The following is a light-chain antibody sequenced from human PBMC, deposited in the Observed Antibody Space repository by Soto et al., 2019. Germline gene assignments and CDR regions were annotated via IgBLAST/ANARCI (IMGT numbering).Light chain of an antibody. V-gene: IGKV1-39*01. Sequence: DIQMTQSPSSLSASVGDRVTLTCRASQSIGTSLNWYQQKPGKAPKFLIYTAFRLQIGVPARFSGSGSGTEFTLTISSLQSEDFAVYYCQQYNNWPPITFGQGTRLEIK. J-gene: IGKJ5*01. CDR1: QSIGTS. CDR3: QQYNNWPPIT. CDR2: TAF.